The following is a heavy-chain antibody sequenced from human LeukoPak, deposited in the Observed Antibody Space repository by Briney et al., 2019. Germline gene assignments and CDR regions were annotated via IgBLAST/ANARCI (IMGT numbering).Heavy chain of an antibody. J-gene: IGHJ4*02. CDR2: ISGSSSYT. Sequence: GGSLRLSCAASGFTFSDYYMSWMRQAPGKGLEWVSSISGSSSYTNYADSVKGRFTMSRDNAKNSLYLQMNSLRAEDTAVYYCARLRGYSYGCDYWGQGTLVTVSS. CDR1: GFTFSDYY. CDR3: ARLRGYSYGCDY. D-gene: IGHD5-18*01. V-gene: IGHV3-11*03.